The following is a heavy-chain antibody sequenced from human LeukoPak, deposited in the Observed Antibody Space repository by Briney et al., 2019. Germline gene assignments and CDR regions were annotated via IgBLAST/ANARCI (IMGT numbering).Heavy chain of an antibody. CDR2: INHSGST. V-gene: IGHV4-34*01. CDR3: ARRNRSSWPNRNYYYYMDV. CDR1: GGSFSGYY. Sequence: SETLSLTCAVYGGSFSGYYWSWIRLPPGKGLEWIGEINHSGSTNYNPSLKSRVTISVDTSKNQFSLKLSSVTAADTAVHYCARRNRSSWPNRNYYYYMDVWGKGTTVTISS. J-gene: IGHJ6*03. D-gene: IGHD6-13*01.